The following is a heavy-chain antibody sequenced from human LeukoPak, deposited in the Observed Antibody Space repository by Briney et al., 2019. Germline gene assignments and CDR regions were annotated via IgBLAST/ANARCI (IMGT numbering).Heavy chain of an antibody. D-gene: IGHD2-15*01. CDR2: INSDSGAT. CDR1: GYTXTAYH. Sequence: GASVKVSCKGSGYTXTAYHIHGVRQAPGQGLEWVGWINSDSGATNSAQKFQGRVSMTRDSSISTVFLDLNGLISDDTAVFYCARISRGRYHFDYWGQGTLVTVSS. CDR3: ARISRGRYHFDY. J-gene: IGHJ4*02. V-gene: IGHV1-2*02.